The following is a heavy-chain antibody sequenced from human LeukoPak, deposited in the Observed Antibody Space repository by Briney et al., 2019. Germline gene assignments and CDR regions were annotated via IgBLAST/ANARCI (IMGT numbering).Heavy chain of an antibody. CDR2: ISYDGSNK. CDR1: GFTFSSYA. Sequence: GRSLRLSCAASGFTFSSYAMHWVRQAPGKGLEWVAVISYDGSNKYYADSVKGRFTISRDNSKNTLYLQMNSLRAEDTAVYYCASAGWLLQAREAFDIWGQGTMVTVSS. CDR3: ASAGWLLQAREAFDI. D-gene: IGHD3-22*01. J-gene: IGHJ3*02. V-gene: IGHV3-30-3*01.